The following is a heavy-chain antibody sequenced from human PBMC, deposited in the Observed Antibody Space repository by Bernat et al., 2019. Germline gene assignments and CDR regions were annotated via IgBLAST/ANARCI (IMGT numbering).Heavy chain of an antibody. CDR2: ISGSGGST. Sequence: EVQLLESGGGLVQPGGSLRLSCAASGFTFSSYAMSRVRQAPGKGLEWVSAISGSGGSTYYADSVKGRFTISRDNSKNTLYLQMNSLRAEDTAVYYCAKGSIVLMVYPLIDYWGQGTLVTVSS. CDR1: GFTFSSYA. J-gene: IGHJ4*02. D-gene: IGHD2-8*01. V-gene: IGHV3-23*01. CDR3: AKGSIVLMVYPLIDY.